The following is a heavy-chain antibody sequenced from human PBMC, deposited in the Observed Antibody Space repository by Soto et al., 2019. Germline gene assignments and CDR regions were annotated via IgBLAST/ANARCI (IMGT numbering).Heavy chain of an antibody. J-gene: IGHJ6*02. V-gene: IGHV4-34*01. CDR1: GGSFSGYY. Sequence: TLSLTCAVYGGSFSGYYWSWIRQPPGKGLEWIGEINHSGSTNYNPSLKSRVTISVDTSKNQFSLKLSSVTAADTAVYYCARGRVVVVPGSYYYYGMDVWGQGTTVTVSS. CDR2: INHSGST. D-gene: IGHD2-2*01. CDR3: ARGRVVVVPGSYYYYGMDV.